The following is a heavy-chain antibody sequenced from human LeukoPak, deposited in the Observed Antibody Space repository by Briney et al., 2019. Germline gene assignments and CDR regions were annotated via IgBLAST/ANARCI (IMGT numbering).Heavy chain of an antibody. D-gene: IGHD3-22*01. Sequence: GGSLRLSCAASGFTFSDYYMSWIRQAPGKGLEWVSYISSSGSTIYYADSVKGRFTISRDNAKNSLYLQMNSLRAEDTAVYYCARGSFYYDSSGYYYVVVDAFDIWGQGTMVTVSS. CDR3: ARGSFYYDSSGYYYVVVDAFDI. V-gene: IGHV3-11*01. CDR2: ISSSGSTI. J-gene: IGHJ3*02. CDR1: GFTFSDYY.